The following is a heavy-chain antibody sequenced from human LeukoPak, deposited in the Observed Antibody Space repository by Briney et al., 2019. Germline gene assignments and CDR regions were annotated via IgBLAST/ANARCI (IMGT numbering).Heavy chain of an antibody. V-gene: IGHV4-34*01. CDR3: ARGGGSGWYHYYYGMDV. CDR2: INHSGST. J-gene: IGHJ6*04. CDR1: GGSFSGYY. D-gene: IGHD6-19*01. Sequence: SETLSLTCAVYGGSFSGYYWSWIRQTPGRGVEWIGEINHSGSTNYNPPLKSRVTISVDTSKTQFPLKLSSVTAADTAVYYCARGGGSGWYHYYYGMDVWGKGTTVTVSS.